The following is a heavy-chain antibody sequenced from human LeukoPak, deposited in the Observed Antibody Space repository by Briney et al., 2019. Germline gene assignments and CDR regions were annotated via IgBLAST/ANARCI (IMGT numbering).Heavy chain of an antibody. CDR2: IFYSGST. CDR1: GGSISSGDYY. Sequence: SETLSLTCTVSGGSISSGDYYRSWIRQSPGKGLEWIGYIFYSGSTYYNPSLKSRVSISVDTSKNQFSLKLNSVTAADTAVYYCARELGGEDVWGQGTTVTVSS. J-gene: IGHJ6*02. D-gene: IGHD3-10*01. V-gene: IGHV4-30-4*01. CDR3: ARELGGEDV.